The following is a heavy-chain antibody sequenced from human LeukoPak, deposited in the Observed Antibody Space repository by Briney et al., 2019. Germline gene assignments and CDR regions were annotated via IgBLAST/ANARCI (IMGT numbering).Heavy chain of an antibody. D-gene: IGHD3-16*01. CDR1: GDSVSSNSAA. CDR3: ARQGGLGLLTLDY. Sequence: SQTLSLTCAISGDSVSSNSAAWNWVRQSPSRGLEWLARTYYRSKWYNDYAASVKSRISIDPDTSKNKFSLQLISVTPEDTAVYYCARQGGLGLLTLDYWGQGTLVTPSA. CDR2: TYYRSKWYN. J-gene: IGHJ4*02. V-gene: IGHV6-1*01.